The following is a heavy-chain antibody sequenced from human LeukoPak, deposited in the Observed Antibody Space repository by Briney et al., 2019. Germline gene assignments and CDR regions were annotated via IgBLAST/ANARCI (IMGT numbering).Heavy chain of an antibody. J-gene: IGHJ4*02. CDR3: ARGQFWRGSEIRV. D-gene: IGHD1-26*01. CDR1: GESFSGYY. Sequence: PSETLSLTCRVDGESFSGYYWIWIRQPPGKGLEWIGGINHRGSTNYNPSLKSRVTLSVDTSNRQFSLNVTSMTAADTAMYYCARGQFWRGSEIRVWGQGTLVTVSS. CDR2: INHRGST. V-gene: IGHV4-34*01.